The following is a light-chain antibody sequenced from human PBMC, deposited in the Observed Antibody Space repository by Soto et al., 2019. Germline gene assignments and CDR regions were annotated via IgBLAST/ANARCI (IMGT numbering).Light chain of an antibody. CDR2: EVS. CDR1: SSDVGAYDF. Sequence: QSVLTQPASVSGSPGQSITISCTGTSSDVGAYDFVSWNQQHPDKAPKLMIYEVSNRPSGVSNRFSGSKSVNTATLTISGLQAEDEADYYCSSYTSSSTRVFGTGTKLTVL. J-gene: IGLJ1*01. V-gene: IGLV2-14*03. CDR3: SSYTSSSTRV.